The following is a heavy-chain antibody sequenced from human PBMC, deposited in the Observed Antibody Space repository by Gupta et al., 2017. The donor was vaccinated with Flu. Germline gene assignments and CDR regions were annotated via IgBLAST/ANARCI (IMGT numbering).Heavy chain of an antibody. CDR2: IYYSGST. Sequence: WSWIRQPPGKGLEWIGYIYYSGSTNYNPSLKSRVTISADTSKNQFSLKLSSVTAADTAVYYCARAGVSGVDVWGQGTTVTVSS. D-gene: IGHD3-10*01. CDR3: ARAGVSGVDV. V-gene: IGHV4-59*01. J-gene: IGHJ6*02.